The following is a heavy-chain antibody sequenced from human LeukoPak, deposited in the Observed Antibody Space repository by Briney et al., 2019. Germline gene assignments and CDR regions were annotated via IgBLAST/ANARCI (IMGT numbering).Heavy chain of an antibody. CDR2: INHGGST. V-gene: IGHV4-34*01. CDR1: GGSFSGYY. Sequence: PSETRSLTCAVYGGSFSGYYWSWIRQPPGKGLEWIGEINHGGSTNYNPSLKSRVTISVDTSKNQFSLKLSSVTAADTAVYYCARVGLGRWFDPWGQGTLVTVSS. J-gene: IGHJ5*02. CDR3: ARVGLGRWFDP.